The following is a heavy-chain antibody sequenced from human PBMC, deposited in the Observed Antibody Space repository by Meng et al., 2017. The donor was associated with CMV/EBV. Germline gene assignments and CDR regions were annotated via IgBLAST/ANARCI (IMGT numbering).Heavy chain of an antibody. J-gene: IGHJ2*01. CDR1: GFTFSSYE. Sequence: GESLKISCAASGFTFSSYEMNWVRQAPGKGLEWVSYISSSSSTIYYADSVKGRFTISRDNAKNSLYLQMNSLRAEDTAVYYCARAVGETVVPAAASYFDLWGRGTLVTVSS. CDR3: ARAVGETVVPAAASYFDL. D-gene: IGHD2-2*01. CDR2: ISSSSSTI. V-gene: IGHV3-48*03.